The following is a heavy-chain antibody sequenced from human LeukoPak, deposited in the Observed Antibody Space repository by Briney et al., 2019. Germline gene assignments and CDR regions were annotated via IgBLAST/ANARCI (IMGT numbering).Heavy chain of an antibody. J-gene: IGHJ3*02. CDR1: GFSVSSNY. Sequence: GGSLRLSCAASGFSVSSNYMGWVRQAPGKGLEWVSLINSGGSTYYADSVKGRFTISRDDSKNTLYLQINSLRAEDTAVYYCARAPEMATITAAFDIWGQGTMVTVSS. D-gene: IGHD5-24*01. V-gene: IGHV3-53*01. CDR3: ARAPEMATITAAFDI. CDR2: INSGGST.